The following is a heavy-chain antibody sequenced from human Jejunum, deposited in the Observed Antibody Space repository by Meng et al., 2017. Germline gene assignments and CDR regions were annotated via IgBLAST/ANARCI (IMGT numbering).Heavy chain of an antibody. CDR2: INAGNGNT. D-gene: IGHD6-19*01. Sequence: QVQIVQSGAEVKKPGASVKVSCKASGYTFTSCAMHWVSQAPGQRLEWMGWINAGNGNTKYSQKFQGRVTFTRDTSASTAYMELSSLESEDTAVYYCATLNIAVAGYWGQGTLVTVSS. CDR3: ATLNIAVAGY. CDR1: GYTFTSCA. V-gene: IGHV1-3*01. J-gene: IGHJ4*02.